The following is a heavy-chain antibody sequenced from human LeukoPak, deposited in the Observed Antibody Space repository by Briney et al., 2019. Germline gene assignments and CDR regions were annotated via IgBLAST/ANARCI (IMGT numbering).Heavy chain of an antibody. CDR3: ATYSPPFSNYYDSSLYYFDY. J-gene: IGHJ4*02. D-gene: IGHD3-22*01. CDR2: FDPEDGET. CDR1: GYTLTELS. V-gene: IGHV1-24*01. Sequence: GASVKVSCKVSGYTLTELSMHWVRQAPGKGLEWMGGFDPEDGETIYAQKFQGRVTMTEDTSTDTAYMELSSLRSEDTAVYYCATYSPPFSNYYDSSLYYFDYWGQGTLVTVSS.